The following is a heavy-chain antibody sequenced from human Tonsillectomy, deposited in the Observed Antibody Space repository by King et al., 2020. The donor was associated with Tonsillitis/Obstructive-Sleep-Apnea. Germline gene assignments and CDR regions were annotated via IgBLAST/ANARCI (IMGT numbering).Heavy chain of an antibody. CDR3: ARLGRDY. V-gene: IGHV1-24*01. Sequence: HVQLVQSGAEVKKPGASVKVSCKVSGYTLTEASMHWVRQAPGKGLEWMGSFDPEDGETVYAQKLQGRVTMTGDTSTDTTYMELSNLRSEDTAMYFCARLGRDYWGQGTVVTVSS. J-gene: IGHJ4*02. CDR2: FDPEDGET. CDR1: GYTLTEAS.